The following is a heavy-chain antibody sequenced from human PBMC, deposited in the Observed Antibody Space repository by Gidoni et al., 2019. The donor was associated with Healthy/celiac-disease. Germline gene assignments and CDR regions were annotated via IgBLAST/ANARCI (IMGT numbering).Heavy chain of an antibody. CDR2: ISGAGGST. V-gene: IGHV3-43*02. Sequence: DVQLVESGGVVLQPEWSLRLSFAASGFTFDGYAMQWFRQAPGKGREWVSLISGAGGSTYYAYSVKGRFTISRDNSKNSLYLQMNSLRTEDTALYYCAKDISSSWYFDSRGFDPWGQGTLVTVSS. J-gene: IGHJ5*02. CDR1: GFTFDGYA. CDR3: AKDISSSWYFDSRGFDP. D-gene: IGHD6-13*01.